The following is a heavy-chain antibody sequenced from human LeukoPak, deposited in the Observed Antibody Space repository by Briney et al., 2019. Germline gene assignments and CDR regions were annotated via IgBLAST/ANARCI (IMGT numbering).Heavy chain of an antibody. V-gene: IGHV1-2*02. D-gene: IGHD6-19*01. CDR3: ARNPIAVAGTAGYYGMDV. Sequence: ASVKVSCKASGYTFTGYYMHWVRQAPGQGLEWMGWINPNSGGTNYAQKFQGRVTMTSDTSISTAYMELSRLRSDDTAVYYCARNPIAVAGTAGYYGMDVWGQGTTVTVSS. CDR1: GYTFTGYY. CDR2: INPNSGGT. J-gene: IGHJ6*02.